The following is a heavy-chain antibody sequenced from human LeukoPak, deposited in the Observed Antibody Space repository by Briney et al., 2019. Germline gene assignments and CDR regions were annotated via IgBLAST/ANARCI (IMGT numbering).Heavy chain of an antibody. CDR2: ISGSGGST. J-gene: IGHJ6*02. Sequence: PGGSLRLSCAASGFTFSSYWMHWVRQAPGKGLVWVSAISGSGGSTYYADSVKGRFTISRDNSKNTLYLQMNSLRAEDTAVYYCARAPQYQLLYYYYGMDVWGQGTTVTVSS. V-gene: IGHV3-23*01. D-gene: IGHD2-2*01. CDR1: GFTFSSYW. CDR3: ARAPQYQLLYYYYGMDV.